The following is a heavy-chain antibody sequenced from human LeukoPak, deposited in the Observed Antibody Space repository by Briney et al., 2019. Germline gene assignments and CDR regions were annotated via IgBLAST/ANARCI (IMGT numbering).Heavy chain of an antibody. CDR3: AGEGVYDNSGYNDALDI. CDR1: GFSVSKTY. J-gene: IGHJ3*02. D-gene: IGHD3-22*01. V-gene: IGHV3-53*01. Sequence: GGSLRLSCAASGFSVSKTYMNWVRQAPGKGPEWVSVIRSGGDTQYADSVKGRFTVSRDDSKNTLYLQMNSLRAEDTAVYYCAGEGVYDNSGYNDALDIWGQGTQVTVSS. CDR2: IRSGGDT.